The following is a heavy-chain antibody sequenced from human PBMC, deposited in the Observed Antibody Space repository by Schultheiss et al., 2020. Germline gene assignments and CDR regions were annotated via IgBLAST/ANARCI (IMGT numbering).Heavy chain of an antibody. CDR1: GFTFSSYG. D-gene: IGHD6-13*01. V-gene: IGHV3-33*06. CDR3: AKGAAAGTHGDFDY. CDR2: IWYDGSNK. Sequence: GGSLRLSCAASGFTFSSYGMHWVRQAPGKGLEWVAVIWYDGSNKYYADSVKGRFTISRDNSKNTLYLQMNSLRAEDTAVYYCAKGAAAGTHGDFDYWGQGTLVTVSS. J-gene: IGHJ4*02.